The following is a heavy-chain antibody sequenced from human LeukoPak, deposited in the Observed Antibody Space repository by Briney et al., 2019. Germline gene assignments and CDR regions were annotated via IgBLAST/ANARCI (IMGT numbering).Heavy chain of an antibody. CDR1: GGSISSGGYY. CDR2: INHSGST. Sequence: SETLSLTCTVSGGSISSGGYYWSWIRQPPGKGLEWIGEINHSGSTNYNPSLKSRVTISVDTSKNQFSLKLSSVTAADTAVYYCARYRIAVAGTTQGFDYWGQGTLVTVSS. D-gene: IGHD6-19*01. J-gene: IGHJ4*02. CDR3: ARYRIAVAGTTQGFDY. V-gene: IGHV4-39*07.